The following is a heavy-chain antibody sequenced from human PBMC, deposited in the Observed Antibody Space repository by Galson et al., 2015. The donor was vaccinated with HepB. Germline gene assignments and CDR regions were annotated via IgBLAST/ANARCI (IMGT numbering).Heavy chain of an antibody. CDR2: IWYDGSNK. V-gene: IGHV3-33*01. CDR3: ARDTGLHGGNPPLAY. CDR1: GFTFSSYG. J-gene: IGHJ4*02. D-gene: IGHD4-23*01. Sequence: SLRLSCAASGFTFSSYGMHWVRQAPGKGLEWVAVIWYDGSNKYYADSVKGRFTISRDNSKNTLYLQMNSLRAEDTAVYYCARDTGLHGGNPPLAYWGQGTLVTVSS.